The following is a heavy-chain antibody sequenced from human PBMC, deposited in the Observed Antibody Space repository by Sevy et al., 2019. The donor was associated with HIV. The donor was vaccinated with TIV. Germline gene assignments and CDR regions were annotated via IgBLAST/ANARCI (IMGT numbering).Heavy chain of an antibody. J-gene: IGHJ4*02. CDR2: ISSSSSYI. Sequence: GGSLRLSCAASGFTFSSYNMNWVRQAPGKGLEWVSSISSSSSYIYYADSVKGRFTISRDNAKNSLYLQMNSLRAEDTAVYYCARVQNDYGDYEFDYWGQGTLVTVSS. D-gene: IGHD4-17*01. V-gene: IGHV3-21*01. CDR1: GFTFSSYN. CDR3: ARVQNDYGDYEFDY.